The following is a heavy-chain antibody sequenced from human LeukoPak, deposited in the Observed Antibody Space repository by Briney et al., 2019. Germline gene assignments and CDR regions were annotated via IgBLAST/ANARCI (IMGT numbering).Heavy chain of an antibody. CDR3: AKGGRQLLGVDY. CDR1: AVTFSSYA. D-gene: IGHD5-18*01. Sequence: GGSLRLSCAASAVTFSSYAMSWVRQAPGKGLEWFSAMSGSGGSTYYADSVKGRFTISRDNSNNTLYLQMNSLRAEDTAVYYCAKGGRQLLGVDYWGQGTLVTVSS. CDR2: MSGSGGST. J-gene: IGHJ4*02. V-gene: IGHV3-23*01.